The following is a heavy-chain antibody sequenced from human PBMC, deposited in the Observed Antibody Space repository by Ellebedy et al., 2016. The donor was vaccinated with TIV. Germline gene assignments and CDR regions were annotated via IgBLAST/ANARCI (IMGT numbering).Heavy chain of an antibody. Sequence: ASVKVSCKVSGYVLIELAMHCVRQAPGKGLGWMRGSYRRDGETIYAQSFQGRVTMTEDTATDTVYMELSSLTSEDTAVYYCATPGNVVVVPSDADYYYGLDVWGQGTTVTVS. CDR3: ATPGNVVVVPSDADYYYGLDV. CDR2: SYRRDGET. CDR1: GYVLIELA. V-gene: IGHV1-24*01. D-gene: IGHD2-2*01. J-gene: IGHJ6*02.